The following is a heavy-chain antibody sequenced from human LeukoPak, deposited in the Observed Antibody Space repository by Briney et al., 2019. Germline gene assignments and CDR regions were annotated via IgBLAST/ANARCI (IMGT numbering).Heavy chain of an antibody. D-gene: IGHD3-22*01. J-gene: IGHJ4*02. CDR3: AKDRSRHAYDSSGYYYDY. Sequence: GGSLRLSCAASGFTFSDEYMSWIRQAPGKGLEWISCVSNSGSSIYCADSVKGRFSISRDNVKNSLYLQMNSLRAEDTAVYYCAKDRSRHAYDSSGYYYDYWGQGTLVTVSS. V-gene: IGHV3-11*01. CDR1: GFTFSDEY. CDR2: VSNSGSSI.